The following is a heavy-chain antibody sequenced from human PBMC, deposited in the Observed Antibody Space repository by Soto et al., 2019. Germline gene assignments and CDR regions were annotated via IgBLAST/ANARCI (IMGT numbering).Heavy chain of an antibody. D-gene: IGHD6-13*01. CDR3: ARVTSRAAALYFGMDV. CDR1: GGTFSSHA. J-gene: IGHJ6*02. V-gene: IGHV1-69*13. CDR2: IIPIFGTP. Sequence: SVKVSCKASGGTFSSHALSWVRQAPGQGLEWMGGIIPIFGTPHYAQKFQGRVTITADESTSAAYMELSSLRSEDTAVYYCARVTSRAAALYFGMDVWGQGTTVTVSS.